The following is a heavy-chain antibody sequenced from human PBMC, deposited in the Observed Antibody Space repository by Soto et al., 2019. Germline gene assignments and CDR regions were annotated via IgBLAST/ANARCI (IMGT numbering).Heavy chain of an antibody. D-gene: IGHD3-10*01. Sequence: QVQLVEAGGGVVQPGRSLRLSCAASGFTFSSYGMHWVRQAPGKGLEWVAVISYDGSNKYYADSVKGRFTISRDNSKNTLYLQMNSLRAEDTALYYCATDTYSFGETYFDYWGQGTLVTVSS. CDR3: ATDTYSFGETYFDY. CDR2: ISYDGSNK. V-gene: IGHV3-30*03. J-gene: IGHJ4*02. CDR1: GFTFSSYG.